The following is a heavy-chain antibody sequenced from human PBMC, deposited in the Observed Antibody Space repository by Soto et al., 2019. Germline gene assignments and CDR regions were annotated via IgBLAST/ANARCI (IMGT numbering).Heavy chain of an antibody. V-gene: IGHV1-2*04. CDR1: GYTFTGYD. CDR3: ARTHCSSVSCYVGSWDY. D-gene: IGHD2-2*01. Sequence: QVQLVQSGAEVKKPGASVKVSCKASGYTFTGYDMHWVRQAPGQGLEWMGWINPNSGGTNYAQKFQGWVTMTRDTSISTAYIELSRLRSDDTSVYYCARTHCSSVSCYVGSWDYWGQGTLVTVSS. J-gene: IGHJ4*02. CDR2: INPNSGGT.